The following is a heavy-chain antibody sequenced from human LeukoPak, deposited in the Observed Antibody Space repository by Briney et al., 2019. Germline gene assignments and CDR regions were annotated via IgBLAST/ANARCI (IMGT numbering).Heavy chain of an antibody. CDR1: GYTFTGYY. Sequence: GASVKVSCKASGYTFTGYYMHWVRQAPGQGLEWMGWINPNSGGTNYAQKFQGRVTMTRDTSISTAYMELSRLRSDDTAVYYCARDSSFNYYYYGMDVWGQGTTVTVSS. CDR2: INPNSGGT. V-gene: IGHV1-2*02. J-gene: IGHJ6*02. CDR3: ARDSSFNYYYYGMDV.